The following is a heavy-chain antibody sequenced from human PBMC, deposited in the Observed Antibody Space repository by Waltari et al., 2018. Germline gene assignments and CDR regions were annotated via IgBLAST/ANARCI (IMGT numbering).Heavy chain of an antibody. V-gene: IGHV4-39*01. Sequence: QLQLQESGPGLVKPSETLSLTCTVSGGSISSSSYSWGWRRQPPGKGLEWLGSIYYSGSTYYNPSIKSRVTISVDTSKNQFSLKLSSVTAADTAVYYCASERGGSYFDYWGQGTLVTVSS. D-gene: IGHD1-26*01. CDR2: IYYSGST. J-gene: IGHJ4*02. CDR3: ASERGGSYFDY. CDR1: GGSISSSSYS.